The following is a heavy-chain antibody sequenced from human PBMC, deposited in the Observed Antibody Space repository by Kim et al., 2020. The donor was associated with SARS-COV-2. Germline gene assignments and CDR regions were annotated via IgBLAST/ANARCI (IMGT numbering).Heavy chain of an antibody. CDR3: AKVGRGYSYGYSTFDY. V-gene: IGHV3-30*02. Sequence: SVKGRFTISRDNSKNTLYLQMNSLRAEDTAVYYCAKVGRGYSYGYSTFDYWGQGTLVTVSS. J-gene: IGHJ4*02. D-gene: IGHD5-18*01.